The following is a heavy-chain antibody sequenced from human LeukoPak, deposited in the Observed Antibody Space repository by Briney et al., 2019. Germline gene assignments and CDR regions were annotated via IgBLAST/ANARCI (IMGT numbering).Heavy chain of an antibody. V-gene: IGHV3-11*04. D-gene: IGHD3-3*01. CDR1: GFTFSDYY. CDR3: ARDFWSGSPD. Sequence: PGGSLRLSCAASGFTFSDYYMSWIRQAPGKGREWVSYISSSGSTIYYAASVKGRFTISRDNAKNSLFLQMNSLRAEDTAVYYCARDFWSGSPDWGQGTLVTVSS. J-gene: IGHJ4*02. CDR2: ISSSGSTI.